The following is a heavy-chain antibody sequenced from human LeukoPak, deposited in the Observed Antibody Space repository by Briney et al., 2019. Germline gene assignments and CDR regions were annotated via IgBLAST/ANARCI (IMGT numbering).Heavy chain of an antibody. J-gene: IGHJ4*02. D-gene: IGHD3-22*01. CDR1: GITLSNYG. CDR2: ISGSGGGT. CDR3: AKRGVVIRVILVGFHKEAYYFDS. V-gene: IGHV3-23*01. Sequence: GGSLRLSCAVSGITLSNYGMSWVRQAPGKGQELVAGISGSGGGTNYADSVKGRFTISRDNPKNTLFLQMNNLRAEDTAVYFCAKRGVVIRVILVGFHKEAYYFDSWGQGALVTVSS.